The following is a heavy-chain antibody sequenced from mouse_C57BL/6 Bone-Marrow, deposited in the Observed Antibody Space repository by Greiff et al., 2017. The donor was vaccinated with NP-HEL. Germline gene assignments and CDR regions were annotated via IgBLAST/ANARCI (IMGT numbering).Heavy chain of an antibody. CDR3: TRGVMGFYLDY. Sequence: QVQLQQSGAELVRPGASVTLSCKASGYTFTDYEMHWVKQTPVHGLEWIGAIDPETGGTAYNQKFKGTAILTADKSSSTAYMELRSLTSEDSAVYYCTRGVMGFYLDYWGQGTTLTVSS. J-gene: IGHJ2*01. CDR1: GYTFTDYE. V-gene: IGHV1-15*01. CDR2: IDPETGGT. D-gene: IGHD4-1*01.